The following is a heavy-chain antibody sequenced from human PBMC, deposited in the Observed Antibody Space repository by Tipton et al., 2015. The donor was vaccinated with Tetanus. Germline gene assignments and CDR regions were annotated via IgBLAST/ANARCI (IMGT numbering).Heavy chain of an antibody. CDR1: GFTFQDYA. J-gene: IGHJ3*02. V-gene: IGHV3-9*01. Sequence: SLRLSCAASGFTFQDYAIHWVRQVTGKGLEWVSAISGNVRNKVYADSVKGRFTISRDNANNSLYVQMDSLRPEDTALYYCARAVRGRDVFDIWGQGTMVIVSS. D-gene: IGHD3-10*01. CDR2: ISGNVRNK. CDR3: ARAVRGRDVFDI.